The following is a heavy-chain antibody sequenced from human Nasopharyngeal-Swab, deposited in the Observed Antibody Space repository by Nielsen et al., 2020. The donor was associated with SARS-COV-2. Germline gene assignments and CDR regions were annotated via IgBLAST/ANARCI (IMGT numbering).Heavy chain of an antibody. Sequence: GGSLRLSCAASGFTFSRYWMHWVRQVPGKGLVWVSRIDTDGSTTDHADSVKGRFTISRDNAKNTLYLEMNSLRPEDTAVYFCARDDGGLGDYWGQGTLVTVSS. D-gene: IGHD3-10*01. J-gene: IGHJ4*02. CDR1: GFTFSRYW. CDR2: IDTDGSTT. CDR3: ARDDGGLGDY. V-gene: IGHV3-74*01.